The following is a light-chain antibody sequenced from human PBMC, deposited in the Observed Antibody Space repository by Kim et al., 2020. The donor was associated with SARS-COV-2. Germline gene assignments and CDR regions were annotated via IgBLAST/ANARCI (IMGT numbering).Light chain of an antibody. CDR2: YDS. J-gene: IGLJ2*01. CDR1: SIGSKS. CDR3: QVWDSSSDHRVV. V-gene: IGLV3-21*04. Sequence: PGTTAGVSCGGNSIGSKSVHWYQQKSGQAPVLVIYYDSDRPSGIPERFSGSNSGNTATLTISRVEAGDEADYYCQVWDSSSDHRVVFGGGTKVTVL.